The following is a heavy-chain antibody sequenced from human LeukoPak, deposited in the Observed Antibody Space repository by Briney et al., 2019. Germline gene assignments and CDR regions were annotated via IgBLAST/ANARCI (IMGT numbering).Heavy chain of an antibody. CDR2: IWYDGSNK. Sequence: GRSLRLSCAESGFTFSSYGMHWVRQAPGKGLEWVAVIWYDGSNKYYADSVKGRFTISRDNSKNTLYLQMNSLRAEDTAVYYCARAAMVRGADAFDIWGQGTMVTVSS. CDR1: GFTFSSYG. V-gene: IGHV3-33*01. J-gene: IGHJ3*02. CDR3: ARAAMVRGADAFDI. D-gene: IGHD3-10*01.